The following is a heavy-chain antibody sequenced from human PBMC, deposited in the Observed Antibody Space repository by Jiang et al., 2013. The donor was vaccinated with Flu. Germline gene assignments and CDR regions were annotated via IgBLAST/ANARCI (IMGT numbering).Heavy chain of an antibody. J-gene: IGHJ4*02. CDR3: ARVGTYGGYGGGYFDY. CDR1: GGTFSSYA. V-gene: IGHV1-69*05. Sequence: SGAEVKKPGSSVKVSCKASGGTFSSYAISWVRQAPGQGLEWMGGIIPIFGTANYAQKFQGRVTMTRDTSTSTVYMELSSLRSEDTAVYYCARVGTYGGYGGGYFDYWGQGTLVTVSS. D-gene: IGHD5-12*01. CDR2: IIPIFGTA.